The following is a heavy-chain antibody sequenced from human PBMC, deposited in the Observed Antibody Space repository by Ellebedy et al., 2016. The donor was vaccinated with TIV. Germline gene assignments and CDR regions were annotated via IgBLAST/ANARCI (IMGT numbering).Heavy chain of an antibody. CDR1: GFTFNTFW. J-gene: IGHJ3*02. CDR2: IKEDGSEK. V-gene: IGHV3-7*01. Sequence: GGSLRLSCADSGFTFNTFWMTWARQAPGKGLEWVANIKEDGSEKYYAASVKDRFTISRDNAKNTLYLQMNSLKAEDSDVYYCARLRSKSYGGAFDIWGQGKMVTVSS. CDR3: ARLRSKSYGGAFDI. D-gene: IGHD5-18*01.